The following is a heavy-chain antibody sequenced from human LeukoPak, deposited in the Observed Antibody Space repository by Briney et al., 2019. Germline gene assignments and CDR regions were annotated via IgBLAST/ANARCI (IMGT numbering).Heavy chain of an antibody. CDR1: GYTFTSYG. J-gene: IGHJ4*02. D-gene: IGHD4-17*01. Sequence: ASVKVSCKASGYTFTSYGISWVRQAPGQGLGWMGWISAYNGNTNYAQKLQGRVTMTTDTSTSTAYMGLRSLRSDDTAVYYCARDRVPTNDYVFDYWGQGTLVTVSS. CDR2: ISAYNGNT. V-gene: IGHV1-18*01. CDR3: ARDRVPTNDYVFDY.